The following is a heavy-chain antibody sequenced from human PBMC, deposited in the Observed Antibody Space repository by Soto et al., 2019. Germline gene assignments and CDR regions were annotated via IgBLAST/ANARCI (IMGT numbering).Heavy chain of an antibody. CDR3: ARGSRRTFDY. CDR2: ISSGGSFI. CDR1: GFTFSDFT. Sequence: EVQLVESRGGLVKPGGALRLACAASGFTFSDFTMNWVRQAPGKGLQWVSSISSGGSFISYADSVRGRFTISRDNAKNSLYLQVDSLRADDTAVFFCARGSRRTFDYWGQGTLVTVSS. J-gene: IGHJ4*02. D-gene: IGHD1-26*01. V-gene: IGHV3-21*01.